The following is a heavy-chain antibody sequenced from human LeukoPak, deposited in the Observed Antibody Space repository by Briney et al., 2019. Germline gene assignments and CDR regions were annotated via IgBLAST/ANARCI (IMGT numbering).Heavy chain of an antibody. D-gene: IGHD4-23*01. CDR1: GGSMSSYY. V-gene: IGHV4-59*01. CDR2: IFSSGST. Sequence: SETLSPTCTVSGGSMSSYYWGWIRQPPGKQLDWIAYIFSSGSTKYSPSLKSRVSMSIDTSKNHFSLNLTSVTPADTAIYYCARVRAYGGNSPRTFDIWGQGTMVTVSS. J-gene: IGHJ3*02. CDR3: ARVRAYGGNSPRTFDI.